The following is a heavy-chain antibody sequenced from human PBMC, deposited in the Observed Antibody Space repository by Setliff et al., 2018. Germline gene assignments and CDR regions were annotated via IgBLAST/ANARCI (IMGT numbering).Heavy chain of an antibody. Sequence: SETLSLTCTVSDGSLSTYYWSWIRQPPGKGLEWIGSMYYSGSNDYNPSLKSRVTISLDTSKNQFSLRLTSVTAADTAVYYCARSYHLVLTNWFDAWGHGTLVTVSS. CDR3: ARSYHLVLTNWFDA. D-gene: IGHD1-26*01. CDR1: DGSLSTYY. J-gene: IGHJ5*01. V-gene: IGHV4-59*12. CDR2: MYYSGSN.